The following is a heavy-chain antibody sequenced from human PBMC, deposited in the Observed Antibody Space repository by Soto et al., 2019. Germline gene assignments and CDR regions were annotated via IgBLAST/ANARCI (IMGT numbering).Heavy chain of an antibody. V-gene: IGHV4-28*01. CDR3: ARREIQGPIDY. CDR1: GGSISSNDW. D-gene: IGHD1-26*01. J-gene: IGHJ4*02. Sequence: SETLSLTCAVSGGSISSNDWWTWVRQPPGKGLEWIGYIYYSGTTYYNPSLKSRVTMSVDTSKNQFSLKLTSVTAVDTAVYYCARREIQGPIDYWGQGTLVTVSS. CDR2: IYYSGTT.